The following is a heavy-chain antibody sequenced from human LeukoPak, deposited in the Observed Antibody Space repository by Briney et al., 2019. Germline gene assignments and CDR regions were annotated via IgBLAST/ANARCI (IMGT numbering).Heavy chain of an antibody. V-gene: IGHV3-21*01. Sequence: GGSLRLSCAASGFTFSSFSMNWVRQAPGKGLEWVSYISSSSSYIYYADSVKGRFTISRDNAKSTLYLQMNSLRAEDTAVYYCARYYSHTSDWSEGGLDQWGQGTLVTVSS. J-gene: IGHJ4*02. CDR1: GFTFSSFS. D-gene: IGHD6-19*01. CDR3: ARYYSHTSDWSEGGLDQ. CDR2: ISSSSSYI.